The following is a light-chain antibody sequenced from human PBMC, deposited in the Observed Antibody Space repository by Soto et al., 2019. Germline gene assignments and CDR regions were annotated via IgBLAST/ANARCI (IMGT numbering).Light chain of an antibody. Sequence: EIVLTQSPATLSVSPGETATLSCRASQSVSSSLAWYQQTPGRAPRLLLYGASTRATGIPTRFSGSGSGTEFTLTISSLQSEDFAVYYCQQYNNWPPLTFGGGTKVEIK. CDR2: GAS. V-gene: IGKV3-15*01. CDR1: QSVSSS. J-gene: IGKJ4*01. CDR3: QQYNNWPPLT.